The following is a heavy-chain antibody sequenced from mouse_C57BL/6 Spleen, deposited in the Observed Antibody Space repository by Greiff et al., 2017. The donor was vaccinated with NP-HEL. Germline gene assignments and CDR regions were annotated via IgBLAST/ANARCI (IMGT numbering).Heavy chain of an antibody. J-gene: IGHJ2*01. D-gene: IGHD1-1*01. V-gene: IGHV14-1*01. CDR1: GFNIKDYY. CDR3: TVPYYYGSSHFDY. Sequence: EVQLQQSGAELVRPGASVKLSCTASGFNIKDYYMHWVKQRPEQGLEWIGRIDPEDGDTEYAPKFQGKATMTADTSSNTAYLQLSSLTSEDTAVYYCTVPYYYGSSHFDYWGQSTTLTVSS. CDR2: IDPEDGDT.